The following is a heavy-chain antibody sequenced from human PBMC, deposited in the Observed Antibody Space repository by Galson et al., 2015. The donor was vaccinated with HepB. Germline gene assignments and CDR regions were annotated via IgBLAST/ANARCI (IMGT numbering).Heavy chain of an antibody. Sequence: SLRLSCAASGFTVSSNYMSWVRQAPGKGLEWVSVIYSGGSTYYADSVKGRFTISRDNSKNTLYLQMNSPRAEDTAVYYCARGPGSYSLYYYYYYMDVWGKGTTVTVSS. CDR2: IYSGGST. CDR1: GFTVSSNY. V-gene: IGHV3-53*01. CDR3: ARGPGSYSLYYYYYYMDV. J-gene: IGHJ6*03. D-gene: IGHD1-26*01.